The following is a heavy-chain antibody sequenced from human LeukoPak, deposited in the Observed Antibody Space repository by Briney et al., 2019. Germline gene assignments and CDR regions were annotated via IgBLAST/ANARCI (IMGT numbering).Heavy chain of an antibody. CDR1: GGSISSYF. CDR2: IYTSGST. Sequence: SETLSLTCTVSGGSISSYFWFWIRQPPGKGQEWIGYIYTSGSTNYNPSLKSRVNISVETSKNQFSLKLSSVTAADTAVYYCARRVAVTGHWYFDLWGRGTLVTVSP. CDR3: ARRVAVTGHWYFDL. J-gene: IGHJ2*01. D-gene: IGHD6-19*01. V-gene: IGHV4-4*09.